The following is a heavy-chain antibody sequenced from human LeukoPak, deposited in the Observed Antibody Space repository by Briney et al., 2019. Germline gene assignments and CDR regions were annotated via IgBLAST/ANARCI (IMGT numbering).Heavy chain of an antibody. CDR2: ISSGTSI. Sequence: TGGSLRLSCAASGFTFTTYSMNWVRQAPGKGLEWVSYISSGTSIHYADSVKGRFTISRDNAKMSLYLQMNSLRDEDTAVYYCVRDYDKTGRAFDIWGQGTMVTVSS. J-gene: IGHJ3*02. V-gene: IGHV3-48*02. D-gene: IGHD3-22*01. CDR1: GFTFTTYS. CDR3: VRDYDKTGRAFDI.